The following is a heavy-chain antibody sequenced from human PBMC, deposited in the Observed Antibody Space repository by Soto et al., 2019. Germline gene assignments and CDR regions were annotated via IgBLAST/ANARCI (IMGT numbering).Heavy chain of an antibody. V-gene: IGHV1-3*01. J-gene: IGHJ4*02. D-gene: IGHD2-2*02. CDR3: AREGSSYCSSTSCDTPGGYYGSGSYRRYRGHFDY. CDR1: GYAFTWFN. Sequence: ASVKVSCKASGYAFTWFNIHWVRQAPGQRLEWMGWINAGNGNTKYSQKFQGRVTFTRDTSANTAYMELSSLISEDTAVYYCAREGSSYCSSTSCDTPGGYYGSGSYRRYRGHFDYWGQGTLVTVSS. CDR2: INAGNGNT.